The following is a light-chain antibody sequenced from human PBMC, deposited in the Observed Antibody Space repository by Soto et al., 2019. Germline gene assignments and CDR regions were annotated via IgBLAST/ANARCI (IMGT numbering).Light chain of an antibody. CDR1: QNVINY. V-gene: IGKV3-11*01. CDR2: DAS. CDR3: QQRSNWPRT. Sequence: EIVLTQSLATLSLSPGERATLSCRASQNVINYLAWYQQKPGQAPRLLIYDASNRATGIPARFSGSGSGTDFTLTISSLEPEDFAVYYCQQRSNWPRTFGQGTKLEIK. J-gene: IGKJ2*01.